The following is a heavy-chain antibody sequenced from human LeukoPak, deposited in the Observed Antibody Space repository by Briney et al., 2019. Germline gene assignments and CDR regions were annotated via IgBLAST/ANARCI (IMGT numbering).Heavy chain of an antibody. Sequence: GRSLRLSCAASGFTFSSYGMHWVRQAPEKGLEWVAVIWYDGSNKYYADSVKGRFTISRDNSKNTLYLQMNSLRAEDTAVYYCARVRRITIFGVVPDHGSAFDIWGQGTMVTVSS. D-gene: IGHD3-3*01. V-gene: IGHV3-33*01. CDR2: IWYDGSNK. CDR1: GFTFSSYG. J-gene: IGHJ3*02. CDR3: ARVRRITIFGVVPDHGSAFDI.